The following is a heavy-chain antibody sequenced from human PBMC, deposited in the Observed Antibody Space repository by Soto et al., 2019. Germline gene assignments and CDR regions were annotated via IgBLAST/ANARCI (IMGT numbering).Heavy chain of an antibody. V-gene: IGHV4-59*11. CDR1: GGSISYISNHC. CDR2: ISNSGYT. CDR3: ARDLWGYCGTDCYPLDV. J-gene: IGHJ6*02. Sequence: SETQSLSYTVCGGSISYISNHCCSWIRLPPGKGLEWIGYISNSGYTSYNPSLKSRVIISVDTSKNQFSLKLNSVTAADTAVYYCARDLWGYCGTDCYPLDVWGQGTTVTVSS. D-gene: IGHD2-21*02.